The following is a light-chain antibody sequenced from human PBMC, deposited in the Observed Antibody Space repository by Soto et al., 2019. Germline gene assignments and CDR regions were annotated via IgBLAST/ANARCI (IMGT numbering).Light chain of an antibody. CDR2: GAS. J-gene: IGKJ5*01. V-gene: IGKV3-15*01. CDR1: ERVSSN. Sequence: EGARTQSRATQCVSPEEGASLSFRASERVSSNLAWYQQRPGQAPRLVIYGASTRATGIPARFSGGGSGTEFTLTISCLQSAGLAVYHCQQYNSWPPITSGQGTRLEI. CDR3: QQYNSWPPIT.